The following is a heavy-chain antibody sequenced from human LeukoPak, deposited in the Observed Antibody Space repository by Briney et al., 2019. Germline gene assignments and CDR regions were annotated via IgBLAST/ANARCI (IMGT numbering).Heavy chain of an antibody. CDR1: GYTFTSYF. Sequence: GESLKISCKGSGYTFTSYFMYWVRQAPGQVLEWMGLINPRGGTTSYAQKFQGRISMTRDTSTSTVYMELSSLRSEDTAMYYCARDRTHYYESSGYYSRWEYWGQGTLVTVSS. D-gene: IGHD3-22*01. J-gene: IGHJ4*02. CDR3: ARDRTHYYESSGYYSRWEY. V-gene: IGHV1-46*01. CDR2: INPRGGTT.